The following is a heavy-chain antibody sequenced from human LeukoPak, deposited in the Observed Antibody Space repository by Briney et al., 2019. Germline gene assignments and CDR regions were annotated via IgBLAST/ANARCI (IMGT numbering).Heavy chain of an antibody. J-gene: IGHJ4*02. Sequence: AGSLRLSCAASGFTFSSYAMSWDRQAPGQGLGWVLGISGSGTSTSYTDSVTGRFTISRDTSKYTMSLQMNSLRAEDTALYDCARGVGIAVSSFDSWGQGTLVTVSS. CDR3: ARGVGIAVSSFDS. CDR1: GFTFSSYA. D-gene: IGHD6-19*01. CDR2: ISGSGTST. V-gene: IGHV3-23*01.